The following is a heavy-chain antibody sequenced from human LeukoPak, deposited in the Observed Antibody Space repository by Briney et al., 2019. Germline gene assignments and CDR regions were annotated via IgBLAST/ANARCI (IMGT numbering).Heavy chain of an antibody. CDR3: ARDGDYPNWFDP. D-gene: IGHD4-17*01. CDR2: IYYSGST. V-gene: IGHV4-59*01. Sequence: SETLSLTCTVSGGSISSYYWSWIRQPPGKGLEWIGYIYYSGSTNYNPSLKSRVTISVDTSKNQFSLKLSSVTAADTAVYYCARDGDYPNWFDPWGQGTLVTVSS. CDR1: GGSISSYY. J-gene: IGHJ5*02.